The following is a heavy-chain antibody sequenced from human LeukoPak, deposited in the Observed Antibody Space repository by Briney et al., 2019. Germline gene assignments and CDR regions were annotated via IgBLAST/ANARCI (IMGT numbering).Heavy chain of an antibody. CDR3: AREGCSTTSCYRPWYFDL. D-gene: IGHD2-2*01. Sequence: GGSLRLSCAAAGFIFSSYSMNWVRQAPGKGLEWISHISSSSYTIYYADSVKGRFTISRDNAKNSLYLQMNSLRDEDTAVYYCAREGCSTTSCYRPWYFDLWGRGTLVTVSS. V-gene: IGHV3-48*02. CDR1: GFIFSSYS. CDR2: ISSSSYTI. J-gene: IGHJ2*01.